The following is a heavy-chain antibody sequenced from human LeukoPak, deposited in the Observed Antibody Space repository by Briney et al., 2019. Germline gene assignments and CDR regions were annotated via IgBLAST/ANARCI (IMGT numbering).Heavy chain of an antibody. CDR1: GFTFSSYG. V-gene: IGHV3-23*01. CDR2: ISGSDFGT. CDR3: AKRRFDSSGYHFDY. J-gene: IGHJ4*02. D-gene: IGHD3-22*01. Sequence: GGSLRLSCAASGFTFSSYGMNWVRQAPGKGLEWVSTISGSDFGTYYADSVKGRFTISRGNSKNTLYIQMNSLRAEDTAVYYCAKRRFDSSGYHFDYWGQGTLVTVSS.